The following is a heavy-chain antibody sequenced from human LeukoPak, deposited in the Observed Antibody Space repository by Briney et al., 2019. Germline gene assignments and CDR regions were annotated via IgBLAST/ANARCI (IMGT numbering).Heavy chain of an antibody. Sequence: KPSESLSLTYAVYGGSFSDYYWSWIRQPPGKGLEWIGEINHSGSPNYNPSLKSRVTISADPSKNQLSLKLSSVTAADTAIYYCARGNNYGDFFDFWGQGTLVPVSS. V-gene: IGHV4-34*01. D-gene: IGHD4-17*01. J-gene: IGHJ4*02. CDR1: GGSFSDYY. CDR2: INHSGSP. CDR3: ARGNNYGDFFDF.